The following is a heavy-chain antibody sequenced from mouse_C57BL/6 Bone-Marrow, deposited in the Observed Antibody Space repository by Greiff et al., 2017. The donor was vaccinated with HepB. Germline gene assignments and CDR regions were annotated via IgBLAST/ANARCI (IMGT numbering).Heavy chain of an antibody. D-gene: IGHD3-1*01. CDR2: IYPSDSET. V-gene: IGHV1-61*01. Sequence: VQLQQPGAELVRPGSSVKLSCKASGYTFTSYWMDWVKQRPGQGLEWIGNIYPSDSETHYNQKFKDKATLTVDKSSSTAYMQLSSLTSEDSAVYYCARILGDYAMDYWGQGTSFTVSS. CDR1: GYTFTSYW. CDR3: ARILGDYAMDY. J-gene: IGHJ4*01.